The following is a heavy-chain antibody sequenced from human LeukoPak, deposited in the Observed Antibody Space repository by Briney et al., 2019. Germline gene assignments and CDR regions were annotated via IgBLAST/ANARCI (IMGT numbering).Heavy chain of an antibody. CDR3: AWELELGGYYFDY. V-gene: IGHV4-38-2*02. CDR2: IYHSGST. J-gene: IGHJ4*02. D-gene: IGHD1-7*01. CDR1: GYSISSGYY. Sequence: SETLSLTCTVSGYSISSGYYWGWIRQPPGKGLEWIGSIYHSGSTYYNPSLKSRVTISVDTSKNQFSLKLSSVTAPDTAVYYCAWELELGGYYFDYWGQGTLVTVSS.